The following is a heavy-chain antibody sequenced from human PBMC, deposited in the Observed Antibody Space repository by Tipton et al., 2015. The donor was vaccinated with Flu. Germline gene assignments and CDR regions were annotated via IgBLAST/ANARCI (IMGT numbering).Heavy chain of an antibody. Sequence: QLVQSGAEVKKPGASVKVSCKASGYTFTSYGISWVRQAPGQGLEWMGWISAYNGNTNYAQKLQGRATMTTDTSTSTAYMELRRLRSDDTAVYYWPRGRVIYCSSTSCCLNYWGQGTLVAVST. CDR1: GYTFTSYG. D-gene: IGHD2-2*01. V-gene: IGHV1-18*01. CDR3: PRGRVIYCSSTSCCLNY. CDR2: ISAYNGNT. J-gene: IGHJ4*02.